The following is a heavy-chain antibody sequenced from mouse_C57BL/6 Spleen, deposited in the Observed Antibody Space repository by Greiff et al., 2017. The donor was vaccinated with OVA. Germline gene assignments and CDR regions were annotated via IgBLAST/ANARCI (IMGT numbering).Heavy chain of an antibody. CDR2: IDPSDSYT. Sequence: QVQLQQSGAELVKPGASVKLSCKASGYTFTSYWMQWVKQRPGQGLEWIGEIDPSDSYTNYNQQFNGKATLTVDTSSSTAYMQLSSLTSEDSAVYYCARSRDYGRGAWFADWGKGTLVTVSA. D-gene: IGHD2-4*01. CDR3: ARSRDYGRGAWFAD. J-gene: IGHJ3*01. V-gene: IGHV1-50*01. CDR1: GYTFTSYW.